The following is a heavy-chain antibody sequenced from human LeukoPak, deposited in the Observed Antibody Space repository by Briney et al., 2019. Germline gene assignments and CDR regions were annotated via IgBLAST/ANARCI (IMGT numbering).Heavy chain of an antibody. Sequence: SGTLSLTCAVSGGSISSSNWWSWVRQPPGKGLEWIGEIYHSGSTNYNPSLKSRVTISVDKSKNQFSLKLSSVTAADTAVYYCARARDYVVNWFDPWGQGTLVTVSS. CDR2: IYHSGST. CDR3: ARARDYVVNWFDP. J-gene: IGHJ5*02. CDR1: GGSISSSNW. D-gene: IGHD3-16*01. V-gene: IGHV4-4*02.